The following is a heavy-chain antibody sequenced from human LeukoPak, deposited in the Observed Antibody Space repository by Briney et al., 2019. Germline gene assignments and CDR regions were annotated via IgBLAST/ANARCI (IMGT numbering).Heavy chain of an antibody. V-gene: IGHV3-15*01. CDR1: GFTFSNAW. CDR2: IKSKTDGGTT. J-gene: IGHJ4*02. CDR3: TTANIVVVPAVPSYYYFDY. D-gene: IGHD2-2*01. Sequence: GGALRLSCAASGFTFSNAWMSWVRQAPGKGLEWVGRIKSKTDGGTTDYAAPVKGRFTISRDDSKNTLYLQMNSLKTEDTAVYYCTTANIVVVPAVPSYYYFDYWGQGTLVTVSS.